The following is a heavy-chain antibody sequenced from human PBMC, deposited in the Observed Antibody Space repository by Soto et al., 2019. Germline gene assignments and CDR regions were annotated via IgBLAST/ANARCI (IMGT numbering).Heavy chain of an antibody. CDR2: INPSGGTT. CDR1: GYAFTSYY. J-gene: IGHJ4*02. D-gene: IGHD5-12*01. CDR3: VRLSGSAYYFDY. Sequence: ASVKLSCKASGYAFTSYYMHWVRQSPGQGLEWMGIINPSGGTTKYAQNFQGRLTMTRDTSTNTVYMELSNLRSEDTAVYYCVRLSGSAYYFDYWGQGALVTVSS. V-gene: IGHV1-46*03.